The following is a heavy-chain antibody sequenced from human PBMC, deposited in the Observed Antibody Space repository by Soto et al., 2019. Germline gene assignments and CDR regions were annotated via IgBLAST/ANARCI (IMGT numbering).Heavy chain of an antibody. CDR2: IIPIFGTA. J-gene: IGHJ4*02. V-gene: IGHV1-69*13. Sequence: SVKVSCKASGGTFSSYAISWVRQAPGQGLEWMGGIIPIFGTANYAQKFQGRVTITADESTSTAYMELSSLRSEDTAVYYCARVPRIVVGAYPFDYWGQGTLVTVSS. CDR3: ARVPRIVVGAYPFDY. CDR1: GGTFSSYA. D-gene: IGHD1-26*01.